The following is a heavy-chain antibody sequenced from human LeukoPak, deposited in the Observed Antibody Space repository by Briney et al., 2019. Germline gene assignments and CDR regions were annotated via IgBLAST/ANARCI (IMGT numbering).Heavy chain of an antibody. CDR1: GFTFSDYY. V-gene: IGHV3-11*01. Sequence: GGSLRLSCAASGFTFSDYYMSWIRQAPGKGLEWVSYISSSGSTIYYADSVKGRFTISRDNAKNSLDLQMNSLRAEDTAVYYCARASITMVRGGLIYYYYGMDVWGQGTTVTVSS. CDR2: ISSSGSTI. D-gene: IGHD3-10*01. J-gene: IGHJ6*02. CDR3: ARASITMVRGGLIYYYYGMDV.